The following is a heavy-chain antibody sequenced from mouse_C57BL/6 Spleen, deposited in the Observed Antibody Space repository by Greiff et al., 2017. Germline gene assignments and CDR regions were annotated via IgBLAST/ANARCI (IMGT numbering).Heavy chain of an antibody. CDR1: GYTFTDYY. J-gene: IGHJ4*01. CDR2: IYPGSGNT. V-gene: IGHV1-84*01. CDR3: ARQQGYYAMDY. Sequence: QVQLQQSGPELVKPGASVKISCKASGYTFTDYYINWVKQRPGPGLEWIGWIYPGSGNTKYNEKFKGKATVTVDTSSSTAYLQLSSLTSEDSAVYFCARQQGYYAMDYWGQGTSVTVSS.